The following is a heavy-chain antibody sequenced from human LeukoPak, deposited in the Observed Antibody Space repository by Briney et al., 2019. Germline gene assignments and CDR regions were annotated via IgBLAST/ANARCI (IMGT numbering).Heavy chain of an antibody. J-gene: IGHJ5*02. D-gene: IGHD6-19*01. CDR2: INHSGST. V-gene: IGHV4-34*01. Sequence: SETLSLTCAVYGGSFSGYYWSWIRQPPGKGLEWIGEINHSGSTNYNPSLKSRVTISVDTSKNQFSLKLSSVTAADTAVYYCARGYSSGWYRSVLRFDPWGQGTLATVSS. CDR3: ARGYSSGWYRSVLRFDP. CDR1: GGSFSGYY.